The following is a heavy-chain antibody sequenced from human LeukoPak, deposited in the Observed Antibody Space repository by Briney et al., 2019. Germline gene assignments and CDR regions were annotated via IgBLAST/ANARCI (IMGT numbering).Heavy chain of an antibody. Sequence: GGSLRLSCAASGFTVSSNYMSWVRQAPGKGLEWVSVIYSGGSTYYADSVKGRFTISRDNSKNTLYLQMNSLRAEDTAVYYCARERGRCSSTSCYDAFDIWGQGTMVTVSS. CDR1: GFTVSSNY. J-gene: IGHJ3*02. CDR3: ARERGRCSSTSCYDAFDI. CDR2: IYSGGST. D-gene: IGHD2-2*01. V-gene: IGHV3-53*01.